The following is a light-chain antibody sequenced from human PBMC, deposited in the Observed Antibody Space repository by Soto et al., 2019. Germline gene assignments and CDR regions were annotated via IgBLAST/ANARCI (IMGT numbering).Light chain of an antibody. CDR3: CSYAGSSTSYV. CDR2: EVS. V-gene: IGLV2-23*02. CDR1: SSDVGSYNL. Sequence: QSALTQPASVSGSPGQSITISCTGTSSDVGSYNLVSWYQQHPGKAPKLMIYEVSKRPSGVSNRFSGSKSGNTASLTISGLQAEDEADYYCCSYAGSSTSYVFGNGTKLTVL. J-gene: IGLJ1*01.